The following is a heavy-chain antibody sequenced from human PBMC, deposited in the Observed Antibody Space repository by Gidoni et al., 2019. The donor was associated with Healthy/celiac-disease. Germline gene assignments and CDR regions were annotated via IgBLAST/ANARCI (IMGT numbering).Heavy chain of an antibody. J-gene: IGHJ6*02. Sequence: QLQLQESGPGLVNPSETLSLTCTVSGGSISSSRYYWGWFSQPPGKGLEWIGSIYYSVSTYYNPSIKSRVTISVDTSKNQFSMKLSSVTAADTAVYYCARLDYGGNSVYYYYGMDVWGQGTTVTVSS. CDR3: ARLDYGGNSVYYYYGMDV. CDR2: IYYSVST. CDR1: GGSISSSRYY. V-gene: IGHV4-39*01. D-gene: IGHD4-17*01.